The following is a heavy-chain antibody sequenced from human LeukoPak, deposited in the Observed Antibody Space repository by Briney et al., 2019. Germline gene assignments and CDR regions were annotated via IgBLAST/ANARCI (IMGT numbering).Heavy chain of an antibody. Sequence: ASETLSLTCTVSGDSISSNYWSWIRQPARKGLEWIGRIYTSGYTNYNPSLKSRVAMSLDTSKNQFSLKLSSVTAADTAVYYCARGYYYGSGSPQFDYWGQGTLVTVSS. CDR3: ARGYYYGSGSPQFDY. V-gene: IGHV4-4*07. D-gene: IGHD3-10*01. J-gene: IGHJ4*02. CDR2: IYTSGYT. CDR1: GDSISSNY.